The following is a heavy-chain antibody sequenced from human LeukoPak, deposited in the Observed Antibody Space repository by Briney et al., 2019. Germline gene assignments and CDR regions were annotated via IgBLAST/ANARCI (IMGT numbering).Heavy chain of an antibody. CDR3: ERNDGIDYYYYMDV. V-gene: IGHV3-23*01. J-gene: IGHJ6*03. CDR2: ISGSGGST. D-gene: IGHD1-1*01. CDR1: GFTFSSYA. Sequence: PGGSLRLSCAASGFTFSSYAMSWVRQAPGKGLEWVSAISGSGGSTYYADSVKGRFTISRDNSKNTLYLQMNSLRAEDTAVYYCERNDGIDYYYYMDVWGKGTTVTVSS.